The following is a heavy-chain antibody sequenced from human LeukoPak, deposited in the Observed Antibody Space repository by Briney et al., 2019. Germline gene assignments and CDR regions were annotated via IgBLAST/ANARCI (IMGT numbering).Heavy chain of an antibody. CDR3: ARADPVSY. D-gene: IGHD3-10*01. CDR1: GYTFTGSF. V-gene: IGHV1-2*02. Sequence: GASVKVSCKASGYTFTGSFMHWVRQAPGQGLEWMGWINSNTGGTKFAQKFQGRVTMTRDTSISTVYMELSRLTSDDTAMHYCARADPVSYWGQGTQVTVSS. J-gene: IGHJ4*02. CDR2: INSNTGGT.